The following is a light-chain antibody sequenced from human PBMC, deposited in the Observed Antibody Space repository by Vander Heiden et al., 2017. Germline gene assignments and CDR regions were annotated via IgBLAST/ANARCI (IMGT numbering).Light chain of an antibody. Sequence: QSVLTQPPSASGTPGPRVPISCSGSSSNIGSNYVYWYQQLPGTAPKLLIYSNNQRPSGVPDRFSGSKSGTSASLAISGLRSEDEADYYCAAWDDSSYVFGTGTKVTVL. CDR2: SNN. CDR1: SSNIGSNY. V-gene: IGLV1-47*02. CDR3: AAWDDSSYV. J-gene: IGLJ1*01.